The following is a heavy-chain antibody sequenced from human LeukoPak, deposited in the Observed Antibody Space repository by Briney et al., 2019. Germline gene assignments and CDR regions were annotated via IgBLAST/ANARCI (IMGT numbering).Heavy chain of an antibody. CDR1: GFTFRSYS. J-gene: IGHJ4*02. CDR2: ISGSGGTT. CDR3: AKDYFDFWSGQYHFDY. Sequence: GGSLRLSCAAFGFTFRSYSMNWVRQAPGKGLEWVSAISGSGGTTYYADSVKGRFTISRDNSKNTLYLQVNSLRAEDTAVYYCAKDYFDFWSGQYHFDYWGQGTLLTVSS. D-gene: IGHD3-3*01. V-gene: IGHV3-23*01.